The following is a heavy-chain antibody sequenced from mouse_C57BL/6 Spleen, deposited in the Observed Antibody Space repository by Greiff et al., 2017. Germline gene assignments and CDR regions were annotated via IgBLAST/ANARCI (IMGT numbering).Heavy chain of an antibody. CDR3: AHFYYGSSRFAY. Sequence: QVQLKQPGAELVKPGASVKVSCKASGYTFTSYWMHWVKQRPGQGLEWIGRIHPSDSDTNYNQKFKGKATLTVDKSSSTAYMQLSSLTSEDSAVYYGAHFYYGSSRFAYWGQGTLVTVSA. D-gene: IGHD1-1*01. V-gene: IGHV1-74*01. J-gene: IGHJ3*01. CDR1: GYTFTSYW. CDR2: IHPSDSDT.